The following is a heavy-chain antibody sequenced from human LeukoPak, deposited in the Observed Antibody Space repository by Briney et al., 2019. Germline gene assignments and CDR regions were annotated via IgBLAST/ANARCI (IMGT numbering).Heavy chain of an antibody. V-gene: IGHV3-30-3*01. Sequence: GGSLRLSCAASGFTFSSYAMHWVRQAPGKGLEWVAVISYDGSNKYYADSVKGRFTISRDNSKNTLYLQMNSLRAEDTAVYYCARDRPHYYDSSGYSNFDYWGQGTLVTVSS. J-gene: IGHJ4*02. CDR1: GFTFSSYA. CDR2: ISYDGSNK. CDR3: ARDRPHYYDSSGYSNFDY. D-gene: IGHD3-22*01.